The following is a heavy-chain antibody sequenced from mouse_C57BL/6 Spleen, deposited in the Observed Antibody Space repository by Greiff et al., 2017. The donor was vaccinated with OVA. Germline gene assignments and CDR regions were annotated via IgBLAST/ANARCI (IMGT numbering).Heavy chain of an antibody. Sequence: QVPLQQPGAELVRPGSSVKLSCKASGYTFTSYWMHWVKQRPIQGLEWIGNIDPSDSETHYNQKFKDKATLTVDKSSSTAYRQLSSLTSEDSAVYYWARRGHDPTFDYWGQGTTLTVSS. D-gene: IGHD2-12*01. CDR2: IDPSDSET. CDR1: GYTFTSYW. V-gene: IGHV1-52*01. CDR3: ARRGHDPTFDY. J-gene: IGHJ2*01.